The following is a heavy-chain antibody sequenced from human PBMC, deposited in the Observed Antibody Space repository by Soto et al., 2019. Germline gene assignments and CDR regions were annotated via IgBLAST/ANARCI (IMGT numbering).Heavy chain of an antibody. CDR3: AAGGGLPRYY. J-gene: IGHJ4*02. CDR2: IYLGGSI. CDR1: GASISSYY. D-gene: IGHD5-12*01. Sequence: SETLSLTCSVSGASISSYYYTWIRQTPGKGLEWIGYIYLGGSINYNPSFKSRVIISVDTSKNQFSVRLSSVTAADTAVYYCAAGGGLPRYYWGQGTLVTVSS. V-gene: IGHV4-59*01.